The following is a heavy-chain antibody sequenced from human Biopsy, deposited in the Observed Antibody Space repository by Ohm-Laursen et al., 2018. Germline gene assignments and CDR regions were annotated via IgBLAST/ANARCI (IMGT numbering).Heavy chain of an antibody. CDR3: ARGVPNYDGSGFPLAGYWYFDL. J-gene: IGHJ2*01. CDR1: GGSIGGVYYY. V-gene: IGHV4-31*01. D-gene: IGHD3-22*01. Sequence: SQTLSLTCTVSGGSIGGVYYYWNWIRQHPGKGLEWIGLISWRGTIFYNPSLESLLTISIDTSKNHFSLNLKSVTAADTAVYYCARGVPNYDGSGFPLAGYWYFDLWGRGTLVTVSS. CDR2: ISWRGTI.